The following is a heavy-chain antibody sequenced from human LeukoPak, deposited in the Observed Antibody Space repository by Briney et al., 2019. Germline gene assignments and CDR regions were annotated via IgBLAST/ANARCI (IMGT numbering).Heavy chain of an antibody. CDR3: AKVRSAMATIRPIDY. CDR1: GGTFSSYA. V-gene: IGHV1-69*04. CDR2: IIPILGIA. D-gene: IGHD5-24*01. Sequence: ASVKVSCKASGGTFSSYAISWVRQAPGQGLEWMGRIIPILGIANYAQKFQGRVTITADKSTSTAYMELSSLRSEDTAVYYCAKVRSAMATIRPIDYWGQGTLVTVSS. J-gene: IGHJ4*02.